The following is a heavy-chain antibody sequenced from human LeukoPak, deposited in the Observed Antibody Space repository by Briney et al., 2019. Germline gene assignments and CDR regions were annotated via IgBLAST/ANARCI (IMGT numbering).Heavy chain of an antibody. CDR1: GSTVSGNY. CDR3: ARKALYDSSISAFDI. D-gene: IGHD3-22*01. J-gene: IGHJ3*02. CDR2: TYSGGST. Sequence: SGGSLRLSCATSGSTVSGNYMNWVRQAPGKGLEWVSITYSGGSTYCVDSVKGRFSISRDNSKNTLFLQMNSLRAEDTAVYYCARKALYDSSISAFDIWGQGTMVTVSS. V-gene: IGHV3-66*01.